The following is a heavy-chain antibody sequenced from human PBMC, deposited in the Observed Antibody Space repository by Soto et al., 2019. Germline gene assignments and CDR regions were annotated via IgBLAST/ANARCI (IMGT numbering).Heavy chain of an antibody. CDR2: VYYTAST. CDR1: VGSISGSF. D-gene: IGHD6-19*01. CDR3: ARSVAVPGAHTDY. V-gene: IGHV4-59*01. Sequence: PSETLPLTCSVSVGSISGSFWSLIRQSPGKGLEWLGYVYYTASTNYSPSLRIRVSISVDTSKNEFSLRLSSVTAADTAVYFCARSVAVPGAHTDYWGQGTLVTVSS. J-gene: IGHJ4*02.